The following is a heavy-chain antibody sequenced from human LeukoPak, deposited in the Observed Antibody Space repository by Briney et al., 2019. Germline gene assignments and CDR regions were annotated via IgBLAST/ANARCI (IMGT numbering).Heavy chain of an antibody. CDR1: GYTFTSYD. J-gene: IGHJ4*02. V-gene: IGHV1-8*01. CDR3: ARVYGLVDY. CDR2: MNPNSGNS. Sequence: GASVKVSCKASGYTFTSYDINWVRQATGQGPEWMGWMNPNSGNSGFAQRFQGRVTMTRDTSISTAYMELSSLRSEDTAVYYCARVYGLVDYWGQGTLVTVSS. D-gene: IGHD2-8*01.